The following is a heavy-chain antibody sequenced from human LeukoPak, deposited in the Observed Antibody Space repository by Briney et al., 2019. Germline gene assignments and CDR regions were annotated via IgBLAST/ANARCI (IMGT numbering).Heavy chain of an antibody. CDR1: GFTLSSYA. D-gene: IGHD2-21*02. CDR3: AKEELPYCGGDCYSSGYFDL. J-gene: IGHJ2*01. V-gene: IGHV3-30-3*01. Sequence: GGSLRLSCAASGFTLSSYAMHWVRQAPGKGLEWVAVISYEGSYKYYADSVKGRFTISRDNSKDTLYLQMNSLRAEDTAVYYCAKEELPYCGGDCYSSGYFDLWGRGTLVTVSS. CDR2: ISYEGSYK.